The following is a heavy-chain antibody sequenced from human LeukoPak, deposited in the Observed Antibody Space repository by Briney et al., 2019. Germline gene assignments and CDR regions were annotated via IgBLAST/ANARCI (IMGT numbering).Heavy chain of an antibody. V-gene: IGHV4-30-4*08. CDR1: GGSISSGDYY. Sequence: PSETLSLTCTVSGGSISSGDYYWSWIRQPPGKGREWIGYIYYSGSTYYNPSLKSRVTISVDTSKNQFSLKLSSVTAADTAVYYCASLSDIVVVPAAIKDAFDIWGQGTMVTVSS. CDR2: IYYSGST. CDR3: ASLSDIVVVPAAIKDAFDI. J-gene: IGHJ3*02. D-gene: IGHD2-2*02.